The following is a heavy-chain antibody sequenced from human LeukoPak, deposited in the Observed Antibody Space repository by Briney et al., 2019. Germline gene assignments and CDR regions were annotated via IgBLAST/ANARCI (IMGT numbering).Heavy chain of an antibody. D-gene: IGHD4-17*01. CDR2: VRYDGSNK. V-gene: IGHV3-30*02. CDR1: GFTFSSYG. CDR3: AKDRGGDYIHYFDY. Sequence: GGSLRLSCAASGFTFSSYGMHWVRQAPGKGLEWVAFVRYDGSNKYYADSVKGRFTISRDNAKNSLYLQMNSLRAEDTALYYCAKDRGGDYIHYFDYWGQGTRVTVSS. J-gene: IGHJ4*02.